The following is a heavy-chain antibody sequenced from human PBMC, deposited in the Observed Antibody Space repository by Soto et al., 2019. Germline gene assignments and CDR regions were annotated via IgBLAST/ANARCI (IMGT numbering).Heavy chain of an antibody. CDR1: GFTFSNYA. CDR2: ISGRGGST. J-gene: IGHJ6*01. CDR3: SNDSTVITSLYSYYYGLDV. Sequence: EVQLLESGGGLVQPGGSLRLSCTASGFTFSNYAMSWVRQAPDKGLEWVSAISGRGGSTYYADSVKGRFTIYRDNSKNMLFLQMNSLRAEDTALYYCSNDSTVITSLYSYYYGLDVWGQGTKVTVSS. D-gene: IGHD4-17*01. V-gene: IGHV3-23*01.